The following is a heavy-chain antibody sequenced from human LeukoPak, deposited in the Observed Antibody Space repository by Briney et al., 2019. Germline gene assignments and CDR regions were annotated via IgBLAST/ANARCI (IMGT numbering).Heavy chain of an antibody. V-gene: IGHV3-23*01. CDR3: AKFGTIFSYFDY. Sequence: GGSLRLSCSASGFTFSSYAMSWVRQAPGKGLEWVSAISGSGGSTYYADSVKGRFTISRDNSKNTLYLQMNSLRAEDTAVYYCAKFGTIFSYFDYWGQGTLVTVSS. J-gene: IGHJ4*02. CDR2: ISGSGGST. CDR1: GFTFSSYA. D-gene: IGHD3-3*01.